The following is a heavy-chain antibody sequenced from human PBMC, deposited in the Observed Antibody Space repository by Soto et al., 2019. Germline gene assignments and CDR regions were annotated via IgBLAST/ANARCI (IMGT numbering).Heavy chain of an antibody. V-gene: IGHV1-69*01. D-gene: IGHD3-9*01. CDR3: ASWDYDVLTGYSYDD. CDR1: GGTFNNYG. CDR2: IIPMIGRT. Sequence: QVQLVQSGAEVQKPGSSVKVSCKASGGTFNNYGMGWVRQAPGQGLEWMGGIIPMIGRTNYAHKFKGRLTLNADASRSTAYMELRSLRSDDTAVYYCASWDYDVLTGYSYDDWGQGTLVTVSS. J-gene: IGHJ4*02.